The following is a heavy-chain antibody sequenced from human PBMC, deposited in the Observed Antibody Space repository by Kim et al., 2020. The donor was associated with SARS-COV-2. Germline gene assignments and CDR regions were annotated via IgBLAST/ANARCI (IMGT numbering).Heavy chain of an antibody. V-gene: IGHV1-69*13. D-gene: IGHD6-13*01. J-gene: IGHJ4*02. Sequence: SVKVSCKASGGTFSSYAISWVRQAPGQGLEWMGGIIPIFGTANYAQKFQGRVTITADESTSTAYMELSSLRSEDTAVYYCASPYSSSWYGTSGIYYWGQGTLVTVSS. CDR1: GGTFSSYA. CDR3: ASPYSSSWYGTSGIYY. CDR2: IIPIFGTA.